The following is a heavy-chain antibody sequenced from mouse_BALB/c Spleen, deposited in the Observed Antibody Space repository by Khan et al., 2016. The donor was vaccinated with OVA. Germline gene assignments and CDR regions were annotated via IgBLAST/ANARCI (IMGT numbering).Heavy chain of an antibody. Sequence: EVELVESGGGLVQPGGSLRLSCATSGFTFTDYYMNWVRQPPGKALEWLGFIRKKASGYTTEYSPSVKVRFTISRDNSQSILYLQMNTLRAEDSATYYCARVDYGYGFAYWGQGTLVTVSA. J-gene: IGHJ3*01. V-gene: IGHV7-3*02. D-gene: IGHD1-2*01. CDR3: ARVDYGYGFAY. CDR1: GFTFTDYY. CDR2: IRKKASGYTT.